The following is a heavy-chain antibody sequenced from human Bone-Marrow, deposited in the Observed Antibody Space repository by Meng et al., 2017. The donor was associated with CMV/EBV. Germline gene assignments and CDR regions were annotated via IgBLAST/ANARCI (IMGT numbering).Heavy chain of an antibody. CDR1: GLNLTSHA. Sequence: AASGLNLTSHAMHWARQAPGKGLEWVAIISSDGSTKYYADSVKGRFTISRDNSKNTLYLQMNSLRAEDTAVYYCAKDLAGSGNFDYWGQGALVTVSS. V-gene: IGHV3-30*18. J-gene: IGHJ4*02. CDR2: ISSDGSTK. CDR3: AKDLAGSGNFDY. D-gene: IGHD3-10*01.